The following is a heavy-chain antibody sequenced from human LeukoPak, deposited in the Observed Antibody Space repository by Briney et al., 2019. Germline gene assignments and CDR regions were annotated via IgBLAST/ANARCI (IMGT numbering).Heavy chain of an antibody. Sequence: GGSLRLSCAASGFTFSSYAMSWVRQAPGEGLEWVSAISGSGGSTYYADSVKGRFTISRDNSKNTLYLQMNSLRAEDTAVYYCAKGYYDSSGYYYGQGYHFDYWGQGTLVTVSS. D-gene: IGHD3-22*01. CDR3: AKGYYDSSGYYYGQGYHFDY. CDR1: GFTFSSYA. J-gene: IGHJ4*02. CDR2: ISGSGGST. V-gene: IGHV3-23*01.